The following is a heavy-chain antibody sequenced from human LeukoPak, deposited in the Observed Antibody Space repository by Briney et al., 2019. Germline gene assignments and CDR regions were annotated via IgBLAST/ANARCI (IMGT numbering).Heavy chain of an antibody. J-gene: IGHJ4*02. Sequence: GSLGLSCAASGFTFSNYDMNWVRQAPGRELEWVSYISSGGLTMYYADSVKGRFTISKDYAKNSLYLQMNSLRAEDTAVYYCARRTTGDDYWGQGTLVTVSS. CDR2: ISSGGLTM. CDR3: ARRTTGDDY. CDR1: GFTFSNYD. D-gene: IGHD4-17*01. V-gene: IGHV3-48*03.